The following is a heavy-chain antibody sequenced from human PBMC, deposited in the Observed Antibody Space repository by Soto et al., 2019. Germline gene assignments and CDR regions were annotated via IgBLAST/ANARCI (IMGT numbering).Heavy chain of an antibody. J-gene: IGHJ3*02. CDR3: AKATATSGGAFEI. CDR2: ISSSSSYI. Sequence: GGSLRLSCAASGFTFSSYSMNWVRQAPGKGLEWVSSISSSSSYIYYADSVKGRFTISRDNAKNSLYLQMNSLRAEDTAVYYCAKATATSGGAFEIYGQGTMVTVSS. V-gene: IGHV3-21*01. D-gene: IGHD1-1*01. CDR1: GFTFSSYS.